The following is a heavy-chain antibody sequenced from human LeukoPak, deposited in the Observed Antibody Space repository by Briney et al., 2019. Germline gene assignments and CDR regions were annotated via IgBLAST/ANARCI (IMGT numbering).Heavy chain of an antibody. CDR3: ARGVQVGALDY. V-gene: IGHV1-2*02. CDR1: GYTFTAYY. D-gene: IGHD1-26*01. Sequence: ASVKVPCKASGYTFTAYYIHWVRQAPGQGLEWMGWINPNSGGINYAQKFQGRITMTRDTSIGTGYMELSRLGSDDTAVYYCARGVQVGALDYWGQGTLVTVSS. CDR2: INPNSGGI. J-gene: IGHJ4*02.